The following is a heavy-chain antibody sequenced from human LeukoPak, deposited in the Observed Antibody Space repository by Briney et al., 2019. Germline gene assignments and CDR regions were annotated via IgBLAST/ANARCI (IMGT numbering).Heavy chain of an antibody. J-gene: IGHJ4*02. CDR1: GFTVSSNS. CDR2: IYSDNT. CDR3: ARGATVTTVGFDY. Sequence: PGGSLRLSCTVSGFTVSSNSMSWVRQAPGKGLEWVSFIYSDNTHYSDSVKGRFTISRDNSKNTLYLQMNSLRAEGTAVYYCARGATVTTVGFDYWGQGTLVTVSS. V-gene: IGHV3-53*01. D-gene: IGHD4-23*01.